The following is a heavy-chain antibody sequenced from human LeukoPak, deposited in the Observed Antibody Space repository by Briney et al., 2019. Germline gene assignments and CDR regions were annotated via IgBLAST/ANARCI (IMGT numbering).Heavy chain of an antibody. CDR2: ISGSGGST. V-gene: IGHV3-23*01. CDR3: ARPPGYYYGSGDY. J-gene: IGHJ4*02. Sequence: GGSLRLSCAASGFTFSSYWMSWVRQAPGKGLEWVSAISGSGGSTYYADSVKGRFTISRDNSKNTLYLQMNSLRAEDTAVYYCARPPGYYYGSGDYWGQGTLVTVSS. CDR1: GFTFSSYW. D-gene: IGHD3-10*01.